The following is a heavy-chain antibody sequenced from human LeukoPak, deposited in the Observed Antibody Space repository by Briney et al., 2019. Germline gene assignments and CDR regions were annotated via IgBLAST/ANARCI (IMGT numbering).Heavy chain of an antibody. V-gene: IGHV3-7*03. J-gene: IGHJ4*02. Sequence: GGSLRLSCVVSGFTFGSSWMSWVRQAPGKGLEWVTNIKPDGSEKYYVDSVKGRFTISRDNSRNSLYLDVNNLRTEDTAIYYCAKDRDSNWYPYFEYWGQGALITVSS. CDR2: IKPDGSEK. CDR1: GFTFGSSW. D-gene: IGHD4-11*01. CDR3: AKDRDSNWYPYFEY.